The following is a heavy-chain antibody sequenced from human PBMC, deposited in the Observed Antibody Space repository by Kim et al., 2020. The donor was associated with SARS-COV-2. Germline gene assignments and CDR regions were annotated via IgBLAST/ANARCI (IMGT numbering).Heavy chain of an antibody. CDR1: GYTFTNND. J-gene: IGHJ4*02. V-gene: IGHV7-4-1*02. Sequence: AAVKVSCKASGYTFTNNDISWVRKAPGQGLEWMGWINTDTGNPTYAQAFTRRFVFSVDTSVTTAYLQISSLEAEDTALYYCARVIWGTYRYTDYWGQGTLVTVSS. CDR3: ARVIWGTYRYTDY. CDR2: INTDTGNP. D-gene: IGHD3-16*02.